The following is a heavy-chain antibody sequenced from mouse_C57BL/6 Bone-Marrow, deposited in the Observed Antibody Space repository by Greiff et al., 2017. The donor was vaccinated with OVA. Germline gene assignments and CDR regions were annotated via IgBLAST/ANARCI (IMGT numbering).Heavy chain of an antibody. D-gene: IGHD2-1*01. CDR1: GYAFSSSW. V-gene: IGHV1-82*01. CDR2: IYPGDGDT. J-gene: IGHJ3*01. CDR3: ARLQGVTQFAY. Sequence: VQLQQSGPELVKPGASVKISCKASGYAFSSSWMNWVKQRPGKGLEWIGRIYPGDGDTNYNGKFKGKATLTADKSSSTAYMQLSSLTSEDSAVYFCARLQGVTQFAYWGQGTLVTVSA.